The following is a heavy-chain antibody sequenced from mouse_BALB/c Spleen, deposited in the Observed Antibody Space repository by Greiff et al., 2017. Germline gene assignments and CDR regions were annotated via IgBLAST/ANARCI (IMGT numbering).Heavy chain of an antibody. J-gene: IGHJ1*01. CDR1: GYTFTSYW. V-gene: IGHV1-87*01. Sequence: VQLQQSGAELARPGASVKLSCKASGYTFTSYWMQWVKQRPGQGLEWIGAIYPGDGDTRYTQKFKGKATLTADKSSSTAYMQLSSLASEDSAVYYCAREGGDWYFDVWGAGTTVTVSS. CDR2: IYPGDGDT. CDR3: AREGGDWYFDV. D-gene: IGHD1-1*02.